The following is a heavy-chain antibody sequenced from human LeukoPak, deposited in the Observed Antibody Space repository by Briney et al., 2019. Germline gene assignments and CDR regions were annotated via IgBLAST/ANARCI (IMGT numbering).Heavy chain of an antibody. D-gene: IGHD3-22*01. J-gene: IGHJ4*02. Sequence: GRSLRLSCAASGFTFDDCAMHWVRQAPGKGLEWVSGISWNSGSIGYADSVKGRFTISRDNAKNSLYLQMNSLRAEDTALYYCAKDRHYDSSGYSFDYWGQGTLVTVSS. CDR2: ISWNSGSI. CDR3: AKDRHYDSSGYSFDY. CDR1: GFTFDDCA. V-gene: IGHV3-9*01.